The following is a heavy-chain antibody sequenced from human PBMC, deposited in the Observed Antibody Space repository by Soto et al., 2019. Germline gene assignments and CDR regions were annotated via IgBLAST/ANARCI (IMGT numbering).Heavy chain of an antibody. CDR2: ISWNSGSI. J-gene: IGHJ3*02. V-gene: IGHV3-9*01. D-gene: IGHD6-13*01. CDR3: AKDRMHYSSRPLKDAFDI. CDR1: GFTFDDYA. Sequence: GGSLRLSCAASGFTFDDYAMHWVRQAPGKGLEWVSGISWNSGSIGYADSVKGRFTISRDNAKNSLYLQMNSLRAEDTALYYCAKDRMHYSSRPLKDAFDIWGQGTMVTVSS.